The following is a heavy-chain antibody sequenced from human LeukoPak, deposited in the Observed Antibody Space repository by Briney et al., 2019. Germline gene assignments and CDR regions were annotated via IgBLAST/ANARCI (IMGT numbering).Heavy chain of an antibody. D-gene: IGHD3-22*01. V-gene: IGHV4-38-2*02. J-gene: IGHJ4*02. Sequence: SETLSLTCTVSGYSISSGYYWGWIRQPPGKGLEWIGSIYHSGSTYYNPSLKSRVTISVDTSKNQFSLKLSSVTAADTAVYYCARGHKYYYDSSGYYYEIVLDYWGQGTLVTVSS. CDR3: ARGHKYYYDSSGYYYEIVLDY. CDR1: GYSISSGYY. CDR2: IYHSGST.